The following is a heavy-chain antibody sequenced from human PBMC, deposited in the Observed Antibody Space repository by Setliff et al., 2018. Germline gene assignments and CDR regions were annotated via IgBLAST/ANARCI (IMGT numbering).Heavy chain of an antibody. CDR1: GGSVNSGYDN. V-gene: IGHV4-61*10. Sequence: PSETLSLTCTVSGGSVNSGYDNWNWLRQPAGKGLEWIGHINRRGSTNFSPSLKSRVTISADTSKNQFSLKLKSVTAADTAVYYCARAPGRNIRGDYWGQGALVTV. CDR2: INRRGST. J-gene: IGHJ4*02. D-gene: IGHD3-10*01. CDR3: ARAPGRNIRGDY.